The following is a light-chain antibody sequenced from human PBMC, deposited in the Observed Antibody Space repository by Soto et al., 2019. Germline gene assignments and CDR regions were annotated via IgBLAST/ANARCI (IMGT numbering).Light chain of an antibody. CDR1: QSLLHSNGYNY. Sequence: DIVMTQSPLSLPVTPGEPASISCSSSQSLLHSNGYNYLDWYLQKPGQSPQLLLSLGSNRASGVPDRCRGSGSGTDFTLNIHRVEAEDVGVYYCMQSLQTPYTFGQGTKLEIK. CDR2: LGS. CDR3: MQSLQTPYT. V-gene: IGKV2-28*01. J-gene: IGKJ2*01.